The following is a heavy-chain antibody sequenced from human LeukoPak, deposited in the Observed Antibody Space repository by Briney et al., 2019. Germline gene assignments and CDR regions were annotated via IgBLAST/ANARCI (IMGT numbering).Heavy chain of an antibody. V-gene: IGHV3-23*01. CDR1: GFTFSSYA. CDR3: AKDDGDYGVNWFDP. J-gene: IGHJ5*02. CDR2: ISGSGGST. D-gene: IGHD4-17*01. Sequence: GGSLRLSCAASGFTFSSYAMSWVRQAPGKGLEWVSAISGSGGSTYYADSVKGRFTISRDNSKNTLYPQMNSLSAEDTAVYYCAKDDGDYGVNWFDPWGQGTLVTVSS.